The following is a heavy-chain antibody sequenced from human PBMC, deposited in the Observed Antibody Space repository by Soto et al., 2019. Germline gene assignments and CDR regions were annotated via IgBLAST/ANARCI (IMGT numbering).Heavy chain of an antibody. CDR2: IYYSGSN. J-gene: IGHJ4*02. D-gene: IGHD2-8*01. CDR1: GGSISSYY. Sequence: SETLSLTCTVSGGSISSYYWRWIRQPPGKGLEWIGYIYYSGSNNYNPSLKSRVTISVDTSKNQLSMKLSSVTAAEKAVYYCAREACTNGLCFAEYFADWGQGPMVTVS. V-gene: IGHV4-59*01. CDR3: AREACTNGLCFAEYFAD.